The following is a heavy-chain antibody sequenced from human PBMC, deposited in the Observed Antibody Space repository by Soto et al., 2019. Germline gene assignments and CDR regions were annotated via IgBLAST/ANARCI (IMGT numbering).Heavy chain of an antibody. CDR1: GGSISSYY. J-gene: IGHJ1*01. CDR2: IYYSGST. Sequence: SETLSLTCTVSGGSISSYYWSWIRQPPGKGLEWIGYIYYSGSTNYNPSLKSRVTISVDTSKNQFSLKLSSVTAADTAVYYCARGRIAAAHSPEYFQHWGQGTLVTVSS. V-gene: IGHV4-59*01. CDR3: ARGRIAAAHSPEYFQH. D-gene: IGHD6-13*01.